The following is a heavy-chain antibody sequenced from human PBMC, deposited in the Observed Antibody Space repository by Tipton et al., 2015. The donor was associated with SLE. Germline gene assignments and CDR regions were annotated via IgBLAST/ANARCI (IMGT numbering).Heavy chain of an antibody. J-gene: IGHJ4*02. CDR3: ARDLGRLYFDY. CDR1: GEALSSGNW. Sequence: GEALSSGNWWSWVRQPPGKGLEWIGEINHSESTNYNPSLKSRVTISVDTSKNQFSLKLSSVTAADTAVYYCARDLGRLYFDYWGQGTLVTVSS. CDR2: INHSEST. V-gene: IGHV4-4*02. D-gene: IGHD3-16*01.